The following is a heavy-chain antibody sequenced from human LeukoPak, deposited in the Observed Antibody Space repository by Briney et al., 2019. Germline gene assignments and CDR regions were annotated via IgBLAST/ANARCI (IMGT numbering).Heavy chain of an antibody. V-gene: IGHV4-59*01. J-gene: IGHJ3*02. Sequence: KPSETLSLTCTVSGGSISSYYWSWIRQPPEKGLEWIGYIYYSGSTIYNPPLKSRITISVDTSKNQFSLNLSSVTAADTAVYYCARGGYTGSYPDAFDIWGQGTLVTVSS. CDR3: ARGGYTGSYPDAFDI. CDR2: IYYSGST. D-gene: IGHD1-26*01. CDR1: GGSISSYY.